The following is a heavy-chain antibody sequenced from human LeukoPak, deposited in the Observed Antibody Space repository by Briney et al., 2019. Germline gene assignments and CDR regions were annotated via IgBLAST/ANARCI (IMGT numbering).Heavy chain of an antibody. J-gene: IGHJ4*02. CDR2: ISGSGAGT. CDR1: GFTFSSYA. V-gene: IGHV3-23*01. CDR3: AKDNLLRPIDY. D-gene: IGHD5-12*01. Sequence: GSLRLSCAVSGFTFSSYAMSWVRQAPGKGLEWVSAISGSGAGTYYADSVKGRFTISRDNSKNTLYLQMNSLRVEDTAVYYCAKDNLLRPIDYWGQGTLVTVSS.